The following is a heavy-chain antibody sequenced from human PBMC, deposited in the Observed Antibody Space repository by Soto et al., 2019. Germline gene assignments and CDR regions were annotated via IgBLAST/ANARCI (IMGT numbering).Heavy chain of an antibody. J-gene: IGHJ4*02. Sequence: GGSLRLSCAASGFTFSSYGMHWVRQAPGKGLEWVAVIWYDGSNKYYADSVKGRFTISRDNSKNTLYLQMNSLRAEDTAVYYCARVHDYGDYEWLDYWGQGTLVTVSS. CDR1: GFTFSSYG. V-gene: IGHV3-33*01. CDR2: IWYDGSNK. CDR3: ARVHDYGDYEWLDY. D-gene: IGHD4-17*01.